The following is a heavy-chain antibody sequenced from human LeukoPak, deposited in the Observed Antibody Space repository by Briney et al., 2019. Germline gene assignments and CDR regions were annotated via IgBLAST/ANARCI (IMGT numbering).Heavy chain of an antibody. CDR1: GFTFDDYA. J-gene: IGHJ5*02. CDR2: IIWKSVSI. Sequence: GGSLRLFCAASGFTFDDYAMHSGRQAPRKGLEWGSGIIWKSVSIGYADSVRGRFPISRENARTSLYLKMNSLRAEDTALYYCAKGGGIAVAGLEIDNWFDPWGQGTLVTVSS. V-gene: IGHV3-9*01. CDR3: AKGGGIAVAGLEIDNWFDP. D-gene: IGHD6-19*01.